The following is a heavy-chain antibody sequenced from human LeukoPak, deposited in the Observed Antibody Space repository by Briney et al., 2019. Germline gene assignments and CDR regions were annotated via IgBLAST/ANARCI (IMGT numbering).Heavy chain of an antibody. CDR1: GYTFIDYS. CDR3: ARDHQRWGGSYGFDP. Sequence: GASVKVSCKASGYTFIDYSMHWVRQAPGQGLEWMGRINPDSGGTNYAQKFQGRVIMSRDTSISTAYMELRSLRSDDTAVYYCARDHQRWGGSYGFDPWGQGTLVTVSS. V-gene: IGHV1-2*06. D-gene: IGHD1-26*01. CDR2: INPDSGGT. J-gene: IGHJ5*02.